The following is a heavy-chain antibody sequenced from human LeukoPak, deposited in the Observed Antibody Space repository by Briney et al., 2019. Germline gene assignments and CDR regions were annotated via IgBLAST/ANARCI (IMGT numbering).Heavy chain of an antibody. CDR2: INPNSGGT. Sequence: GASVKVSCKASGYTFTDYYMHWVRQAPGQALEWMGWINPNSGGTNFAQKFQGRVTMSRDSSISTAYMELSRLRYGDTAVYFCATDRARSSSWYELDYWGQGTLVTVSS. J-gene: IGHJ4*02. CDR1: GYTFTDYY. D-gene: IGHD6-13*01. V-gene: IGHV1-2*02. CDR3: ATDRARSSSWYELDY.